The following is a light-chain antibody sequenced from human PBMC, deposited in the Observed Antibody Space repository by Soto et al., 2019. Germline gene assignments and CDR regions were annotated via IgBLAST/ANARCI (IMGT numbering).Light chain of an antibody. V-gene: IGKV3-20*01. Sequence: EIVLTQSPGTLSLSPGDRATLSCRASETVTGKYLAWYQQKAGQAPRLRIFAASNRATGIPDRFSGSGSGTDFTLTISRLEPEEFAVYFCQQYSSPPQTFGQGTKVEIQ. CDR3: QQYSSPPQT. CDR1: ETVTGKY. CDR2: AAS. J-gene: IGKJ1*01.